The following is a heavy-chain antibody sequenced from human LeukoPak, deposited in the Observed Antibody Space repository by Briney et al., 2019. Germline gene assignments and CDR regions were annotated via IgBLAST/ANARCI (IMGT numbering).Heavy chain of an antibody. V-gene: IGHV3-64*01. J-gene: IGHJ4*02. CDR2: INSDGSST. CDR3: ARALYDTSGYYYGDYDY. CDR1: GFTFSNYA. D-gene: IGHD3-22*01. Sequence: PGGSLRLSCAASGFTFSNYAMHWVRQAPGKGLEYVSAINSDGSSTYYANSVKGRFTISRDNSKNTLYLQMGSLRADDMAVYYCARALYDTSGYYYGDYDYWGQGTLVTVSS.